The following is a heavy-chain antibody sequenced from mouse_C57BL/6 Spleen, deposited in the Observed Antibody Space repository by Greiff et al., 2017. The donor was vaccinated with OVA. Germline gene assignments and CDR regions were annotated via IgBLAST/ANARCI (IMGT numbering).Heavy chain of an antibody. J-gene: IGHJ3*01. Sequence: QVQLQQPGAELVKPGASVKLSCKASGYTFTSYWMHWVQQRPGRGLEWIGRIDPNSGGTKYTAQFTSTATLTVDKPSSTAYMQLSSLTSEDSAVYYWARVTTVELAYWGQGTLVTVSA. CDR3: ARVTTVELAY. V-gene: IGHV1-72*01. CDR1: GYTFTSYW. D-gene: IGHD1-1*01. CDR2: IDPNSGGT.